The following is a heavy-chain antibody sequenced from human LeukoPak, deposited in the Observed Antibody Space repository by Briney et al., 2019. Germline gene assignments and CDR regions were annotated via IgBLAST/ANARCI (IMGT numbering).Heavy chain of an antibody. V-gene: IGHV1-2*02. Sequence: ASVKVSCKASGYTFTCYYMHWVRQAPGQGLEWMGWINPNSGGTNYAQKFQGRVTMTRDTSISTAYMELSRLRSDDTAVYYCARLPPYGSGSYYSHPIDYWGQGTLVTVSS. D-gene: IGHD3-10*01. CDR2: INPNSGGT. CDR3: ARLPPYGSGSYYSHPIDY. J-gene: IGHJ4*02. CDR1: GYTFTCYY.